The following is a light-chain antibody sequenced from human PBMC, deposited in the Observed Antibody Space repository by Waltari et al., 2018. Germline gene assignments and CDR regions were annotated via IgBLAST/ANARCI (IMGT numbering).Light chain of an antibody. J-gene: IGKJ1*01. CDR3: QQYAGYRT. CDR2: DAS. V-gene: IGKV3-20*01. CDR1: ESVSNTY. Sequence: EIVLTQSPGTLSLSQGEGATRSSRASESVSNTYLACYQQKPGRPPRLLIYDASTRAAGIPDRFSGSGSGTDFTLTISRLEPEDFAVYYCQQYAGYRTFGQGTKVELK.